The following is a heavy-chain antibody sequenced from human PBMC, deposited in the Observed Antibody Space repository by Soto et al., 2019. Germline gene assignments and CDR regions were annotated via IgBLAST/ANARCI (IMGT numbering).Heavy chain of an antibody. Sequence: SLSLSCAASGFTFSSYAMHWVRQAPGKGLEWVAVISYDGSNKYYADSVKGRFTISRDNSKNTLYLQMNSLRVEDTAVYYCASLYYYGSGSTDYFDYWGQGTLVTVSS. J-gene: IGHJ4*02. CDR2: ISYDGSNK. D-gene: IGHD3-10*01. CDR3: ASLYYYGSGSTDYFDY. V-gene: IGHV3-30-3*01. CDR1: GFTFSSYA.